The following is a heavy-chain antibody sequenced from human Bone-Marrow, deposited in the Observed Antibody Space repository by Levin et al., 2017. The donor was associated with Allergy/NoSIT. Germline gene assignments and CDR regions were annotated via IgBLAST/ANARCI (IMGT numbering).Heavy chain of an antibody. CDR2: INHSGST. CDR3: ARSGGLLWFRELPY. D-gene: IGHD3-10*01. J-gene: IGHJ4*02. V-gene: IGHV4-34*01. Sequence: SETLSLTCAVYGGSFSGYYWSWIRQPPGKGLEWIGEINHSGSTNYNPSLKSRVTISVDTSKNQFSLKLSSVTAADTAVYYCARSGGLLWFRELPYWGQGTLVTVSS. CDR1: GGSFSGYY.